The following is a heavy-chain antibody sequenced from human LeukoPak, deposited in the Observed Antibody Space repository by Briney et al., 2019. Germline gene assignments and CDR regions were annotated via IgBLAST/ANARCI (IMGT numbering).Heavy chain of an antibody. CDR2: IYYSGST. J-gene: IGHJ4*02. CDR1: GGSISSHY. Sequence: SETLSLTCTVSGGSISSHYWSWIRQPPGKGLEWIGYIYYSGSTNYNPSLKSRVTISVDTSKNQFSLKLSSVTAADTAVYYCAGGDILTGYWFFDYWGQGTLVTVSS. CDR3: AGGDILTGYWFFDY. D-gene: IGHD3-9*01. V-gene: IGHV4-59*11.